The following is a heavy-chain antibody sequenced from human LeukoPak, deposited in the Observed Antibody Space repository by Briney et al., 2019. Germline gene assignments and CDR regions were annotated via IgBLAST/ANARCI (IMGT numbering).Heavy chain of an antibody. J-gene: IGHJ4*02. Sequence: ASVKVSCKASGGTFSSYAISWVRQAPGQGLEWMGGIIPIFGTANYAQKFQGRVTITADESTSTAYMELSSLRSEDTAVYYCATDQGYCSSTSCYALGAYFDYWGQGTLVTVSS. D-gene: IGHD2-2*01. CDR2: IIPIFGTA. CDR1: GGTFSSYA. V-gene: IGHV1-69*01. CDR3: ATDQGYCSSTSCYALGAYFDY.